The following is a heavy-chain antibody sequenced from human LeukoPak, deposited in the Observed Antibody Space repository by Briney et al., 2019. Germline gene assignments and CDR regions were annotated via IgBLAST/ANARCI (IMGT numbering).Heavy chain of an antibody. J-gene: IGHJ4*02. V-gene: IGHV3-23*01. CDR3: ARLVNLLPDE. Sequence: GGSLRLSCAASGFTFSDYGMSWVRQAPGKGLEWVSTISGSGSSTYYADSVKGRITISRDNPKNTLSLQMNSLRTEDTAVYYCARLVNLLPDEWGQGTLVTVSS. CDR1: GFTFSDYG. D-gene: IGHD2/OR15-2a*01. CDR2: ISGSGSST.